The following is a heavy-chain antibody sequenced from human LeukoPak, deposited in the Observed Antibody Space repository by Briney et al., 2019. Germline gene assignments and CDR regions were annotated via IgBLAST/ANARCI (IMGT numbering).Heavy chain of an antibody. J-gene: IGHJ4*02. CDR3: ARDQEYCSGGSCYSPFDY. CDR1: GYTFTGYY. Sequence: ASVKVSCKASGYTFTGYYMHWVRQAPGQGLEWMGWINPNSGGTNYAQKLQGRVTMTTDTSTSTAYMELRSLRSDDTAVYYCARDQEYCSGGSCYSPFDYWGQGTLVTVSS. V-gene: IGHV1-2*02. CDR2: INPNSGGT. D-gene: IGHD2-15*01.